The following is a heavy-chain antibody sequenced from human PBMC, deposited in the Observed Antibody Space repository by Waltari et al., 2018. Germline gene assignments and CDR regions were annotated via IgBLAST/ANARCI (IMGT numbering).Heavy chain of an antibody. V-gene: IGHV4-59*11. D-gene: IGHD6-13*01. CDR3: ARDKSSSWSGGFDY. CDR1: GGSISSPY. Sequence: QVQLQESGPGLVKPSETLSLTCTVSGGSISSPYWCSIRQPPGKGLEWIGYIYYSGSTNYNPSLKSRVTISVDTSKNQFSLKLSSVTAADTAVYYCARDKSSSWSGGFDYWGQGTLVTVSS. CDR2: IYYSGST. J-gene: IGHJ4*02.